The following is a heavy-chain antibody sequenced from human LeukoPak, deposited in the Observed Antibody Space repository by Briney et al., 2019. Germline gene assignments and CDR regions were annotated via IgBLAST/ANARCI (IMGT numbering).Heavy chain of an antibody. CDR1: GYTFTSYD. J-gene: IGHJ4*02. D-gene: IGHD6-13*01. Sequence: RAASVTVSCKASGYTFTSYDINWVRQATGQGLEWMGWMNPNSGNTGYAQKFQGRVTITRNTSISTAYMELSSLRSEDTAVYYCARGTYSSSWTFDYWGQGTLVTVSS. CDR3: ARGTYSSSWTFDY. CDR2: MNPNSGNT. V-gene: IGHV1-8*03.